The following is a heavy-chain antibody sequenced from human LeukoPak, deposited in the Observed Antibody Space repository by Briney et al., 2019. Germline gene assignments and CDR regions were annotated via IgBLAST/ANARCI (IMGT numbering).Heavy chain of an antibody. CDR3: ARGGRYLDY. CDR1: GFTFSNYW. Sequence: GGSLRLSCAASGFTFSNYWMHWVRQAPGKGLVWVSRITSDGSSTSYADSVKGRFTISRDNANNTLYLQVNSLRAEDTAVYYRARGGRYLDYWGQGTLITVSS. CDR2: ITSDGSST. V-gene: IGHV3-74*01. J-gene: IGHJ4*02. D-gene: IGHD1-26*01.